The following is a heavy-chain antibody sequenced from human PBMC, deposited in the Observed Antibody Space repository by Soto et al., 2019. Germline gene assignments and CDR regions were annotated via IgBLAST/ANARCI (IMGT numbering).Heavy chain of an antibody. Sequence: GSLRLSCKASGFTFNSHTMHWVRQAPGEGLEWVAVISYDGSYKFYADSVKGRFTISRGNSKSTLYLQMNRLTAADTAIYYCARDGIKAFAMIPPWDVDVWGAGTTLPVSP. V-gene: IGHV3-30-3*01. CDR1: GFTFNSHT. CDR2: ISYDGSYK. CDR3: ARDGIKAFAMIPPWDVDV. D-gene: IGHD3-10*01. J-gene: IGHJ6*04.